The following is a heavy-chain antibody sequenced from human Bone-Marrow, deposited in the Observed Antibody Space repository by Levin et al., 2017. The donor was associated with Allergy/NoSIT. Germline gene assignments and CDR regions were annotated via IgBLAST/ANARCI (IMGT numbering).Heavy chain of an antibody. V-gene: IGHV3-23*01. J-gene: IGHJ4*02. D-gene: IGHD1-1*01. Sequence: GGSLRLSCAASGFTFSSYAMSWVRQAPGKGLEWVSAISGSGGDTYSADSVKGRFTISRDNSKNTLYLQMNSLRAEDTAVYFCEKDRSLERRGIFDYWGQGTLVTVSS. CDR1: GFTFSSYA. CDR3: EKDRSLERRGIFDY. CDR2: ISGSGGDT.